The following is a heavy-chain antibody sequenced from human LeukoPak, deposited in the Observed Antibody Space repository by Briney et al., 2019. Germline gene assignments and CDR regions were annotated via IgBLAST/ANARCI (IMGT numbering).Heavy chain of an antibody. CDR3: AKDPYYDFWSGYYQYYFDY. Sequence: GGSLRLSCAASGFTFSSYAMSWVRQAPGKGLDGVSAISGSGGSTYYADSVKGRFTISRDNSKNTLYLQMNSLRAEDTAVYYCAKDPYYDFWSGYYQYYFDYWGQGTLVTVSS. D-gene: IGHD3-3*01. V-gene: IGHV3-23*01. CDR1: GFTFSSYA. J-gene: IGHJ4*02. CDR2: ISGSGGST.